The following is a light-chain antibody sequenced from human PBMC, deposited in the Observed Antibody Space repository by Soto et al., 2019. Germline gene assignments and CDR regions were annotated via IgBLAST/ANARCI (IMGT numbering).Light chain of an antibody. V-gene: IGKV1-39*01. J-gene: IGKJ1*01. Sequence: DIQMTQSPSSLSASAGDRVTITCRASQSIDKFLSWYQQKPGKAPNLLISPASTLQGGVPSRFSGSGSWTDFTLTISSLQPEDFATYFCQQTYNLPWTFGQGTTVEIK. CDR2: PAS. CDR1: QSIDKF. CDR3: QQTYNLPWT.